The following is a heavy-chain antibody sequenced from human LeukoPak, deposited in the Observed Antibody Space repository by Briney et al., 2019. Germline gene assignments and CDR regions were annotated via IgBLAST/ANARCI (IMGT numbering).Heavy chain of an antibody. Sequence: SETLSLTCTVSGGSINSSYWSWIRQPPGKGLEWSEYIHYSGNTNYTPTLRSRLTMSVDTPKNQFSLKLNSVTAADTAVYYCVRGYYDSSGSSNTFDIWGQGTRVTVSS. D-gene: IGHD3-22*01. CDR2: IHYSGNT. V-gene: IGHV4-59*01. CDR3: VRGYYDSSGSSNTFDI. J-gene: IGHJ3*02. CDR1: GGSINSSY.